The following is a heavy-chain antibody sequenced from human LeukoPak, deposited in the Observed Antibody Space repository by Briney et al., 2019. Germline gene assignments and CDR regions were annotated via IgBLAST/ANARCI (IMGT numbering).Heavy chain of an antibody. CDR3: ARIRISGSYYNY. CDR1: GYSFIDYF. CDR2: INPNSGAT. V-gene: IGHV1-2*02. D-gene: IGHD3-10*01. J-gene: IGHJ4*02. Sequence: ASVKDSCKASGYSFIDYFIHWVRPAPGQGRDWIGWINPNSGATTYAQKFQGRVTVTMHTPFSAPYVDASSLTSDDTSVYYCARIRISGSYYNYWGQGTLVTVSS.